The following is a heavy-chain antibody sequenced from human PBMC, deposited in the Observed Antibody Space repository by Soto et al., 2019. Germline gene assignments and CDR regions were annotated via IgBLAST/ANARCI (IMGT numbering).Heavy chain of an antibody. CDR3: ARGRGYCSGGSCYPGPYY. CDR1: GGSFSGYY. Sequence: PSETLSLTCAVYGGSFSGYYWSWIRKPPGKGLEWIGEINHSGSTNYNPSLKSRVTISVDTSKNQFSLKLSSVTAADTAVYYCARGRGYCSGGSCYPGPYYWGQGTLVTVSS. CDR2: INHSGST. D-gene: IGHD2-15*01. J-gene: IGHJ4*02. V-gene: IGHV4-34*01.